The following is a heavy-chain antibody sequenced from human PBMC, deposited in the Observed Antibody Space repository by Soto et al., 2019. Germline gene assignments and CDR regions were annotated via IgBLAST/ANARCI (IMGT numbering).Heavy chain of an antibody. J-gene: IGHJ4*02. D-gene: IGHD7-27*01. CDR1: GGTFSTSA. CDR3: ATQLNGDQDF. Sequence: QVQLVQSGAEVRKPGSSVKVSGKASGGTFSTSAMNWVRQAPGQGLEWMGSIIPVFGTATYAQSFQGRLTITADGSTTTGYMELSSLRSEDTAVYYCATQLNGDQDFWGQGTLLIVSS. V-gene: IGHV1-69*15. CDR2: IIPVFGTA.